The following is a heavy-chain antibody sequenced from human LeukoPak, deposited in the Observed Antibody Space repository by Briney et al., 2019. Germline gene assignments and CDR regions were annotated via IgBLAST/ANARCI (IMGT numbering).Heavy chain of an antibody. D-gene: IGHD1-26*01. J-gene: IGHJ4*02. CDR1: GFIFSSYA. V-gene: IGHV3-23*01. CDR3: ARLIVGAIDY. CDR2: ISGSGRTT. Sequence: GGSLRLSCAASGFIFSSYAMSWVRQAPGKGLEWVSGISGSGRTTNYADSVKGRFTISRDNAKNSLFLQMSSLRAEDTAVYYCARLIVGAIDYWGQGTLVTVSS.